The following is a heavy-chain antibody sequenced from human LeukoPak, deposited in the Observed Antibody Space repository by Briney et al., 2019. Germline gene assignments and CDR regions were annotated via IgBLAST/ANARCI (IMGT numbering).Heavy chain of an antibody. J-gene: IGHJ6*03. CDR2: ISSSGSTI. V-gene: IGHV3-48*03. CDR3: ARSETVPAAHYYYYYYMDV. Sequence: PGGSLRLSCAASGFTFSSYEMNWVRQAPGKGLEWVSYISSSGSTIYYADSVKGRFTISRDNAKNSLYLQMNSLRAEDTAVYYCARSETVPAAHYYYYYYMDVWGKGTTVTISS. D-gene: IGHD2-2*01. CDR1: GFTFSSYE.